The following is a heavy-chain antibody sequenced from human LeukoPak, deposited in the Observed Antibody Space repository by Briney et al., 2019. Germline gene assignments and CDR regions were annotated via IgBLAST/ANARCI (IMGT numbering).Heavy chain of an antibody. CDR1: GFTFSTYW. D-gene: IGHD4-11*01. CDR3: ATTVSGYFDQ. CDR2: IKQDGSEK. Sequence: GGSLRLSCAASGFTFSTYWMSWVRQAPGQGLEWVANIKQDGSEKYYVDSVTGRFTISRDNAKNSLYLQMNSLRVEDTAVYYCATTVSGYFDQRGQGTLVTVSS. V-gene: IGHV3-7*01. J-gene: IGHJ1*01.